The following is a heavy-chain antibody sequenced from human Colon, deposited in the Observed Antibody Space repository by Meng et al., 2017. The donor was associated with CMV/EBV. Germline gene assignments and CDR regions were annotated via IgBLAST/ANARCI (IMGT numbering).Heavy chain of an antibody. Sequence: GESLKISCAASGFTFSSYAMSWVRQAPGKGLEWVSTISGGGSGTFYADSVKGRFTISRENSKNTLYLQMYSLRVEDTAIYYCTKGREYSDFWSGQDFWGQGTLVTVSS. CDR1: GFTFSSYA. V-gene: IGHV3-23*01. CDR3: TKGREYSDFWSGQDF. D-gene: IGHD3-3*01. CDR2: ISGGGSGT. J-gene: IGHJ4*02.